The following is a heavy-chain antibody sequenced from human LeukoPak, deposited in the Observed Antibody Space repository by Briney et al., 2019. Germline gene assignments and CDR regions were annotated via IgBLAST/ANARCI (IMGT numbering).Heavy chain of an antibody. D-gene: IGHD3-22*01. Sequence: GASVKVSCKXSGYTFTSYDINWVRQATGQGLEWMGWMNPNSGNTGYAQKFQGRVTMTRNTSISTAYMELSSLRSEDTAVYYCARGRFDYDSSGYYYGDAFDIWGRGTMVTVSS. V-gene: IGHV1-8*01. J-gene: IGHJ3*02. CDR2: MNPNSGNT. CDR3: ARGRFDYDSSGYYYGDAFDI. CDR1: GYTFTSYD.